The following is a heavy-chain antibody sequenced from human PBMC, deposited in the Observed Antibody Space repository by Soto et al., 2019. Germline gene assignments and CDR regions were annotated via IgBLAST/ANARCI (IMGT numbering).Heavy chain of an antibody. D-gene: IGHD6-13*01. J-gene: IGHJ6*02. CDR1: GFTFSSYG. V-gene: IGHV3-30*18. CDR2: ISYDGSNK. CDR3: AKDYAYSSSWKYYYGMDV. Sequence: QVQLVESGGGVVQPGRSLRLSCAASGFTFSSYGMHWVRQAPGKGLEWVAVISYDGSNKYYADSVKGRFTISRDNSKNPLYLQMNSLRAEDTAVYYCAKDYAYSSSWKYYYGMDVWGQGTTVTVSS.